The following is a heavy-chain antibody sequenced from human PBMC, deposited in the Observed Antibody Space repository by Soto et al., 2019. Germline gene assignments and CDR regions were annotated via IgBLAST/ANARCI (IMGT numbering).Heavy chain of an antibody. CDR2: IYYSGST. CDR1: GGSISSSSYY. V-gene: IGHV4-39*01. CDR3: ARQGGALGYYYYYMDV. D-gene: IGHD3-16*01. Sequence: QLQLQESGPGLVKPSETLSLTCTVSGGSISSSSYYWGWIRQPPGKGLEWIGSIYYSGSTYYNPSLKSRVTISVDTSKNQFSLKLSSVTAADTAVYYCARQGGALGYYYYYMDVWGKGTTVTVSS. J-gene: IGHJ6*03.